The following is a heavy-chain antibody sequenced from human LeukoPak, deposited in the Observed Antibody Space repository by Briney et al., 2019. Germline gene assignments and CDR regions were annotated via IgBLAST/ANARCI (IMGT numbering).Heavy chain of an antibody. D-gene: IGHD4-17*01. J-gene: IGHJ4*02. V-gene: IGHV3-7*03. CDR3: ARGEFGDLRYDY. Sequence: GGSLRLSCAASGFTFSTYWMSWVRQAPGEGLEWVANIKADGSVRFYVDSVEGRLTIFRDNAKNSLYLQMNSLRVEDTAMYYCARGEFGDLRYDYWGQGSLVTVSS. CDR1: GFTFSTYW. CDR2: IKADGSVR.